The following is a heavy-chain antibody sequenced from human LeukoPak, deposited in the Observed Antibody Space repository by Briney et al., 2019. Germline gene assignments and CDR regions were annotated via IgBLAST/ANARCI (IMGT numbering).Heavy chain of an antibody. CDR2: IYSGGRT. J-gene: IGHJ4*03. D-gene: IGHD3-16*01. Sequence: GGSLTLSCAASGFTVSGNYMSWVRQAPGKGLEWVSVIYSGGRTYYADSVKGRCTISRDNSKNTLSLQMNSLRAEDTAVYYCARARVEPGGIGFFDYWGQGTLVIVSS. CDR3: ARARVEPGGIGFFDY. CDR1: GFTVSGNY. V-gene: IGHV3-53*01.